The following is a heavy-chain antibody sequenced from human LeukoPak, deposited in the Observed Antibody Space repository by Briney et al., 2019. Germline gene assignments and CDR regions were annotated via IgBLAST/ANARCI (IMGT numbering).Heavy chain of an antibody. CDR2: IKQDGSEK. J-gene: IGHJ4*02. CDR3: ARDGPHSGSYYYDH. D-gene: IGHD1-26*01. CDR1: GFTFNLYE. Sequence: PGGSLRLSCAASGFTFNLYEMTWVRQAPGKGLEWVANIKQDGSEKYYVDSVKGRFTISRDNAKNSLYLQMNSLRGEDTAVYYCARDGPHSGSYYYDHWGQGTLVTVSS. V-gene: IGHV3-7*01.